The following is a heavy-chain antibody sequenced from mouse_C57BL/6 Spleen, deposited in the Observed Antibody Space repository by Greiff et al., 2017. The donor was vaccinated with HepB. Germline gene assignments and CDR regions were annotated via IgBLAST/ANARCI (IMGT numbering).Heavy chain of an antibody. CDR3: ARPTTVVPYWYFDV. CDR2: IYPSDSET. D-gene: IGHD1-1*01. V-gene: IGHV1-61*01. Sequence: QVQLQQPGAELERPGSSVKLSCKASGYTFTSYWMDWVKQRPGQGLEWIGNIYPSDSETHYNQKFKDKATLTVDKSSSTAYMQLSSLTPEDSAVYYCARPTTVVPYWYFDVWGTGTTVTVSS. CDR1: GYTFTSYW. J-gene: IGHJ1*03.